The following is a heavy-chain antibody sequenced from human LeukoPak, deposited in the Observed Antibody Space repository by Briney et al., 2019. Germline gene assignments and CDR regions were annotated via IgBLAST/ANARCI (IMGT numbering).Heavy chain of an antibody. Sequence: GGSLRLSCAASGLPYSTYAMNWVRQDPDKGLEWIAGISGKGNGTYYADSVKGRFTISRDNSKNTLFLQMISLRREDTATYWCVKRTMSAFDQWGQGILVIVSS. CDR3: VKRTMSAFDQ. CDR2: ISGKGNGT. J-gene: IGHJ4*02. V-gene: IGHV3-23*01. CDR1: GLPYSTYA.